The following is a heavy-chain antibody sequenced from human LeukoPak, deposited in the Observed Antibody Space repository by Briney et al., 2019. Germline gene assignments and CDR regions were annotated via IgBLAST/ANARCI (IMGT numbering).Heavy chain of an antibody. Sequence: GGSLRLSCAAAGFTFDDYAMHWVRQAPGKGLEWVSGISWSSGSIDYADSVKGRFTISRDNAKNSLYLQMNSLRAEDTAFYCAHGGSGNFDYWGQGTLVTVSS. V-gene: IGHV3-9*01. CDR2: ISWSSGSI. CDR3: AHGGSGNFDY. CDR1: GFTFDDYA. J-gene: IGHJ4*02. D-gene: IGHD3-10*01.